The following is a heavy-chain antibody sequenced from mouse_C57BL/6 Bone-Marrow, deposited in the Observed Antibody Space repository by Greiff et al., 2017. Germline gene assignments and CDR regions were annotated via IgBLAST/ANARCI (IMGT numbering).Heavy chain of an antibody. CDR2: ISYDGSN. CDR1: GYSITSGYY. CDR3: TSTTTVVARGY. J-gene: IGHJ2*01. V-gene: IGHV3-6*01. D-gene: IGHD1-1*01. Sequence: EVKLLESGPGLVKPSQSLSLTCSVTGYSITSGYYWNWIRQFPGNKLEWMGYISYDGSNNYNPSLKNRISITRDTSKNQFFLKLNSVTTEDTATYYCTSTTTVVARGYWGQGTTLTVSS.